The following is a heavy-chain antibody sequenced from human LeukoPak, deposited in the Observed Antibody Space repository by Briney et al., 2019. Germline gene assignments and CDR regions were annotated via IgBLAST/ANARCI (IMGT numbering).Heavy chain of an antibody. Sequence: GASVKLSCKASGYTFTSYDINWVRQATGQGLEWMGWMNPNSGNTGYAQKFQGRVTMTRNTSISTAYMQLSSLRSEATAVYYCARGYYYDSSVTIGYYYYGMDVWGQGTTVTVSS. J-gene: IGHJ6*02. CDR2: MNPNSGNT. CDR1: GYTFTSYD. V-gene: IGHV1-8*01. CDR3: ARGYYYDSSVTIGYYYYGMDV. D-gene: IGHD3-22*01.